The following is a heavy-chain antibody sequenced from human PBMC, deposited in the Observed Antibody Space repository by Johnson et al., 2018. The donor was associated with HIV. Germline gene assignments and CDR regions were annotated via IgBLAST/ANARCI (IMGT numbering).Heavy chain of an antibody. J-gene: IGHJ3*02. V-gene: IGHV3-30*02. D-gene: IGHD2-15*01. Sequence: QVQLVESGGGVVQPGGSLRLSCAASGFTFSSYGMHWVRQAPGKGLEWVAFIRYDGSNKYYADSVKGRFTISRDNSKNTLYLQMNSLRAEDTAVYYCAKDEPPLTKSIGVVVAAAYGAFDIWGQGTMVTVSS. CDR3: AKDEPPLTKSIGVVVAAAYGAFDI. CDR2: IRYDGSNK. CDR1: GFTFSSYG.